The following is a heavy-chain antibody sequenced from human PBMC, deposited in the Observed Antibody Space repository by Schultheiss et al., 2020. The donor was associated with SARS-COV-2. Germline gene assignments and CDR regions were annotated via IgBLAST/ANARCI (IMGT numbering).Heavy chain of an antibody. Sequence: GESLKISCAASGFTVSSNYMSWVRQAPGKGLEWVSVIYSGGSTYYADSVKGRFTISRDNSKNTLYLQMNSLRAEDTAVYYCAREQTPKGQYQLLGASDYWGQGTLVTVSS. J-gene: IGHJ4*02. V-gene: IGHV3-66*01. CDR2: IYSGGST. D-gene: IGHD2-2*01. CDR3: AREQTPKGQYQLLGASDY. CDR1: GFTVSSNY.